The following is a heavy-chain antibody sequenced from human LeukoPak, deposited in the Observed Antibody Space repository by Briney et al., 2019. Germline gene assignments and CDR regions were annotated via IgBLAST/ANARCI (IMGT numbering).Heavy chain of an antibody. V-gene: IGHV3-23*01. D-gene: IGHD2/OR15-2a*01. CDR3: ARDPSSRPLLSMTWYFDL. CDR2: ISGDGRST. J-gene: IGHJ2*01. CDR1: GFTFSSYP. Sequence: GESLRLSCAASGFTFSSYPMTWVRQAPGKGLEWVSSISGDGRSTYYADSVKGRFTISRDNAKNTLYLQMNSLRAEDTAVYYCARDPSSRPLLSMTWYFDLWGRGTLVTVSS.